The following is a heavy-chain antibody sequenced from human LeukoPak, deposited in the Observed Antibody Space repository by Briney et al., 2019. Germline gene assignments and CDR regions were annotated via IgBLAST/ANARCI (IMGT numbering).Heavy chain of an antibody. CDR2: INWNGCST. CDR3: ARDSAGYSSN. J-gene: IGHJ3*01. CDR1: GFTFDDYG. D-gene: IGHD6-13*01. V-gene: IGHV3-20*04. Sequence: GGSLRLSCAASGFTFDDYGMSWVRQAPGKGLEWVSGINWNGCSTGYADSVKGRFTISRDNAKKSLYLQMNSLRGEDTALYYCARDSAGYSSNWGQGTMVTVSS.